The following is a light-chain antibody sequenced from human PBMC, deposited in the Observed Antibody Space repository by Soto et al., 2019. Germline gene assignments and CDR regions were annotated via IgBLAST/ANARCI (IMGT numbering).Light chain of an antibody. CDR2: AAS. V-gene: IGKV1-39*01. CDR1: QSISSY. Sequence: DLQMTQSPSSLSASVGDRVTITCRASQSISSYLNWYQQKPGKAPKLLIYAASSLQSGVPSRFSGSGSGTDFTLTISSLQPEDFATYYCQQSYSTPSVFGPGTKVDIK. CDR3: QQSYSTPSV. J-gene: IGKJ3*01.